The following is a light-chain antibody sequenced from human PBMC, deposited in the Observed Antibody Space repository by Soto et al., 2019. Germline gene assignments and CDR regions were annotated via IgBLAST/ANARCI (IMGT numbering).Light chain of an antibody. V-gene: IGKV3-20*01. CDR3: QHYGSSRT. Sequence: EIVLTQSPGTLSLSPGDRATLSCRASQGVSSNYLAWYQQKSGQAPRLLLYGTSSRATGIPERFSGSGSGTDFTLTISRLAPEDFAVYYCQHYGSSRTFGQGTKGDIK. CDR1: QGVSSNY. J-gene: IGKJ1*01. CDR2: GTS.